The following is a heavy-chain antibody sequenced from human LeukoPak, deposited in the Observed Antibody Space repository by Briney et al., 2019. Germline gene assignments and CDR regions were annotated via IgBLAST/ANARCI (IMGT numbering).Heavy chain of an antibody. CDR2: INPNSGGT. CDR3: AQGYGADLYYFDY. V-gene: IGHV1-2*02. Sequence: SVKVSCKASGYTFTGYYMHWVRQAPGQGLEWMGWINPNSGGTNYAQKFQGRVTMTRDTSISTAYMELSRLRSDDTAVYYCAQGYGADLYYFDYWGQGTLVTVSS. CDR1: GYTFTGYY. J-gene: IGHJ4*02. D-gene: IGHD5-18*01.